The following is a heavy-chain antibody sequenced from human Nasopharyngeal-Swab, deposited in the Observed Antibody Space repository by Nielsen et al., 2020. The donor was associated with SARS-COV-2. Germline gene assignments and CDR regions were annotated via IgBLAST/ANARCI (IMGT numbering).Heavy chain of an antibody. V-gene: IGHV4-39*01. CDR2: IYYSGST. D-gene: IGHD3-22*01. J-gene: IGHJ5*02. Sequence: ESLKISCTVPGGSISSSSYYWGWIRQPPGKGLEWIGSIYYSGSTYYNPSLKSRVTISVDTSKNQFSLKLSSVTAADTAVYYCARPYYDSSGYDAWFDPWGQGTLVTVSS. CDR1: GGSISSSSYY. CDR3: ARPYYDSSGYDAWFDP.